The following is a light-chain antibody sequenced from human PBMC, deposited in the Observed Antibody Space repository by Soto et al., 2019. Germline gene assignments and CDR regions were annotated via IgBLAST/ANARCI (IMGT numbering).Light chain of an antibody. Sequence: EILMTQSPATQSVSPGERATLSCRASQSKNTDLAWYQQKPGQTPRLLIYDASTRAIGIPARFSGSGSGTEFTLTISSLQSEDFAVYYCQQYNGCQTFGQGTKVEIK. V-gene: IGKV3-15*01. J-gene: IGKJ1*01. CDR1: QSKNTD. CDR2: DAS. CDR3: QQYNGCQT.